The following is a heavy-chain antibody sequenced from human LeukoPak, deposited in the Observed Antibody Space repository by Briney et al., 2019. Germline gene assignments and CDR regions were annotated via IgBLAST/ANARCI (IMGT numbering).Heavy chain of an antibody. J-gene: IGHJ4*02. Sequence: SVTVSCTASGGTFSIYAISWGRQAPGQGLEWMGGIIPIFGTANYAQKFQGRVTITADESTSTAYMELSSLRSEDTAVYYCARSDCSGGSCYEFDYWGQGTLVTVSS. CDR1: GGTFSIYA. CDR2: IIPIFGTA. D-gene: IGHD2-15*01. CDR3: ARSDCSGGSCYEFDY. V-gene: IGHV1-69*13.